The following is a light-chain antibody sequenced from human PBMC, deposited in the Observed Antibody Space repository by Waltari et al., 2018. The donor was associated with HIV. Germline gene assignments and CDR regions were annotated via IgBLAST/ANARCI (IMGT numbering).Light chain of an antibody. CDR2: AVT. Sequence: QSALTQPASVSGSPGQSVTISCPGPTSTVLDYNSLPCYQQLPGRAPKPIIEAVTNRPSGISSRFSGSRSGNTASLTISGLQTGDEADYYCGSFTTTNTLSYVFGTGTRVTVL. CDR3: GSFTTTNTLSYV. J-gene: IGLJ1*01. V-gene: IGLV2-14*03. CDR1: TSTVLDYNS.